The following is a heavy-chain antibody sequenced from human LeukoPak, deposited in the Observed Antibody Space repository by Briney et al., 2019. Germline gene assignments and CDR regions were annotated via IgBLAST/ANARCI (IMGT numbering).Heavy chain of an antibody. J-gene: IGHJ4*02. CDR2: IKQEGREK. V-gene: IGHV3-7*03. CDR1: GFTFTRFW. D-gene: IGHD5-12*01. CDR3: VVNIVATWDY. Sequence: GGALRLSCAASGFTFTRFWMSWVRQAPGKGLEWVAKIKQEGREKYYVESVKGRFTISRDNAKNSLSLQMNSLRAEDTAVYYCVVNIVATWDYWGQGTLVTVSS.